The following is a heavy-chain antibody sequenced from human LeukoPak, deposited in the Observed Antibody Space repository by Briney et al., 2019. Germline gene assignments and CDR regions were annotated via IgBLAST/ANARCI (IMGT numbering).Heavy chain of an antibody. D-gene: IGHD4-17*01. V-gene: IGHV4-39*01. CDR3: ATVGDNGGYYPFDY. J-gene: IGHJ4*02. Sequence: NASETLSLTCTVSGGPISRNNFFWGWIRQPPGKGLEWIGSIYYSGNTYYNPSLKSRLTIAVDTSRNQFSLKMSSVTAADTAVYYCATVGDNGGYYPFDYWAREPWSPSPQ. CDR1: GGPISRNNFF. CDR2: IYYSGNT.